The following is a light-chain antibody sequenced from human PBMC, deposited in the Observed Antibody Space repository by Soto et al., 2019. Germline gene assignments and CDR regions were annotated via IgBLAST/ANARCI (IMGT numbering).Light chain of an antibody. Sequence: DIQLTQSPSFLSASVGDRVTITCRASQAISSYLAWYQQKPGKAPKLLIYGASTLQSGVPSRFSGSGSGTEFTLTISSRQPEDFATYYCQQLNSYPLTFGGGTKVEIK. V-gene: IGKV1-9*01. CDR3: QQLNSYPLT. CDR1: QAISSY. CDR2: GAS. J-gene: IGKJ4*01.